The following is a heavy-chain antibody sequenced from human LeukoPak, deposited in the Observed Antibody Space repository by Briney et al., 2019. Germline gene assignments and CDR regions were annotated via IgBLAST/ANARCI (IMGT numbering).Heavy chain of an antibody. J-gene: IGHJ4*02. CDR2: INAGKGST. CDR3: ASELYYYGSGTKTFDY. CDR1: GYTFTTYT. D-gene: IGHD3-10*01. V-gene: IGHV1-3*01. Sequence: EASVKVSCKASGYTFTTYTLHWVRQAPGQRLEWMGWINAGKGSTEYSHNFEGRVTITRDTSASTVYMELSSLRSEDTAVYYCASELYYYGSGTKTFDYWGQGTLVTVSS.